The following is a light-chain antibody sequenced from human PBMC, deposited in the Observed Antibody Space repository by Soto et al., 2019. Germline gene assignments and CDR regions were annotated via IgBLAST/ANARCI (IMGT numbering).Light chain of an antibody. V-gene: IGLV2-11*01. Sequence: QSALTQPRSVSGSPGQSVTISCTGTSADVGRFNYVSWYQQHPGQAPKLIISDLTQRPSGVPDRFSGSRSGNTAFLSISGLRPEDEADYYCQAWDSSTVVFGGGTKLTVL. CDR1: SADVGRFNY. CDR3: QAWDSSTVV. J-gene: IGLJ2*01. CDR2: DLT.